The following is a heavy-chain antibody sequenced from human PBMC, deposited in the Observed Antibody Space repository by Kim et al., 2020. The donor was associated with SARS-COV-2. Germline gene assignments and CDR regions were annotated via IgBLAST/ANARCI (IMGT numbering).Heavy chain of an antibody. J-gene: IGHJ4*02. V-gene: IGHV3-9*01. CDR2: ISWNSGSI. CDR3: AKGEGQLVYDY. CDR1: GFTFDDYA. D-gene: IGHD6-13*01. Sequence: GGSLRLSCAASGFTFDDYAMHWVRQAPGKGLEWVSGISWNSGSIGYADSVKGRFTISRDNAKNSLYLQMNSLRAEDTALYYCAKGEGQLVYDYWGQGTLV.